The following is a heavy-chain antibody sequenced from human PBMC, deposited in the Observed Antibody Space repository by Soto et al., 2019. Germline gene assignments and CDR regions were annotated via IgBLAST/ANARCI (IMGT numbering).Heavy chain of an antibody. V-gene: IGHV3-23*01. CDR2: IRQSGDRS. J-gene: IGHJ4*02. Sequence: GGSLRLSCAASGFIFSNFAMYWVRRAPGKGLEWVSSIRQSGDRSSYADSAKGRFTISRDNSKNTLYLQMNGLRLDDTAVYYCVTAVRTRLDNWGPGTLVTVSS. D-gene: IGHD3-10*01. CDR3: VTAVRTRLDN. CDR1: GFIFSNFA.